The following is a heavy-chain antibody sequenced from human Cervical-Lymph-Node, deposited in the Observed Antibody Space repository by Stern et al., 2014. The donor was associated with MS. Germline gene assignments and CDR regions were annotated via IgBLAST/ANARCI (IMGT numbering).Heavy chain of an antibody. J-gene: IGHJ4*02. CDR3: ARERGYCSGGRCHPYSFDY. V-gene: IGHV3-30-3*01. CDR1: GFTFSHFA. Sequence: VQLVESGGGLVQPGRSLRLSCAPSGFTFSHFALHWVRQSPGKGLEWVAFISDDGAKVYYADSVKGRFTISRDNSNNTLYLQMTSMRTEDTAMYFCARERGYCSGGRCHPYSFDYRGQGTLVTVSS. D-gene: IGHD2-15*01. CDR2: ISDDGAKV.